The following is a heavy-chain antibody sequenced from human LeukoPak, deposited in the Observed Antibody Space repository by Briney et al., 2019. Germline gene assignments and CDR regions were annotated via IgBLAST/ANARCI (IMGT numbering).Heavy chain of an antibody. D-gene: IGHD6-13*01. Sequence: ASVNVSCKASGYTFTSYGISWVRQAPGQGLEWMGGIIAYNGNTNYAQKLQGRVTMTTDTSTSTAYMELRSLRSDDTAVYYCARDTRVYSSSWRAFDIWGQGTMVTVSS. CDR1: GYTFTSYG. CDR3: ARDTRVYSSSWRAFDI. V-gene: IGHV1-18*01. CDR2: IIAYNGNT. J-gene: IGHJ3*02.